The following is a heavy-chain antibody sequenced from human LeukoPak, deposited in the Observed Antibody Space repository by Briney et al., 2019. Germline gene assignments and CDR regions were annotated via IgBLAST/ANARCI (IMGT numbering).Heavy chain of an antibody. CDR3: ARDSYGDANFDS. D-gene: IGHD4-17*01. J-gene: IGHJ4*02. CDR2: IYADGNT. Sequence: GGSLRLSCAASGFIVNTNYMTWVRQAPGRGLEWVSFIYADGNTYYADSVEGRFTISRDISKNAVYLQMNSLRAEDTAVYYCARDSYGDANFDSWGQGTLVTVSS. V-gene: IGHV3-53*01. CDR1: GFIVNTNY.